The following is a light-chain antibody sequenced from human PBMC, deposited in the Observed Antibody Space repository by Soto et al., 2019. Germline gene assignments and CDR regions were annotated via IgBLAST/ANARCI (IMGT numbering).Light chain of an antibody. V-gene: IGKV1-5*03. J-gene: IGKJ2*01. CDR1: QSISEW. CDR3: QQYNSYTGMYT. CDR2: KAS. Sequence: DIQMTQSPSTLSASVGDRVTITCRASQSISEWLAWYQQKPGKAPKLLIYKASSLESGVPSRFSGSGSGTECTLTISSLQPDDFATYYCQQYNSYTGMYTFGQGTKLEIK.